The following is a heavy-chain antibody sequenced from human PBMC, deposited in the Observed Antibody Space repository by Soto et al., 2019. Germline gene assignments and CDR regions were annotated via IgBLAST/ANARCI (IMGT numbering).Heavy chain of an antibody. CDR2: IQHTGNT. Sequence: SETLSLTCAVSGASIRSYHWSFLRQPAGKGLEWIGRIQHTGNTNYNPSLKSRVTMSADTSKNQISLKMTSVTAADTAVYFCAKDVASRRWFDPWGQGVRVTVSS. CDR3: AKDVASRRWFDP. J-gene: IGHJ5*02. D-gene: IGHD3-16*01. CDR1: GASIRSYH. V-gene: IGHV4-4*07.